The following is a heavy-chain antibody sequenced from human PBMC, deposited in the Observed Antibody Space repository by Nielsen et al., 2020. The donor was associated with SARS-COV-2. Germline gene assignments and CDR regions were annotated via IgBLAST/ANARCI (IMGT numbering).Heavy chain of an antibody. CDR1: GGTFSSYA. CDR3: ATLDFWSGPGDY. Sequence: SVKVSCKASGGTFSSYAISWVRQAPGQGLEWMGRIIPILGIANYAQKFQGRVTITADKSTSTAYMELSSLRSEDTAVYYCATLDFWSGPGDYWGQGTLVTVSS. V-gene: IGHV1-69*04. CDR2: IIPILGIA. J-gene: IGHJ4*02. D-gene: IGHD3-3*01.